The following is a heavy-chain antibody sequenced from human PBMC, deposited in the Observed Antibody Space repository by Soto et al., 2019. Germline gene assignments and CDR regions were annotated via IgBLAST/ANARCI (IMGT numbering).Heavy chain of an antibody. Sequence: PGESLKISCKGSGYSFTSYWIAWVRQMPGKGLEWMGIIYPGDSGTRYSPSFQGQVTISADKSISTAYLQWTSLKASDTAMYYCAKRLTPGWSGLPSGMDVWGQGTTVTVSS. J-gene: IGHJ6*02. V-gene: IGHV5-51*01. D-gene: IGHD6-19*01. CDR3: AKRLTPGWSGLPSGMDV. CDR2: IYPGDSGT. CDR1: GYSFTSYW.